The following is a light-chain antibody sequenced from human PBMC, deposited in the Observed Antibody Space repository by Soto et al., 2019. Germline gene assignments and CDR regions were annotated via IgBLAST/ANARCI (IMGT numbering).Light chain of an antibody. CDR1: SRDVGSYNF. CDR3: CSYGGRSRL. V-gene: IGLV2-23*01. J-gene: IGLJ2*01. Sequence: QSVLTQPDSVSGSPGQSITISCTGTSRDVGSYNFVSWYQQYPGKAPKLMIYEDIKRPSGVSNRFSGSKSGNTDSLTISGLQAEDEADYYCCSYGGRSRLFGGGTKLTVL. CDR2: EDI.